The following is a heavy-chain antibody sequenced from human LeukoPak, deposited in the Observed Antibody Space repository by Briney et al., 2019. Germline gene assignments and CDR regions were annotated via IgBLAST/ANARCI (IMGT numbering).Heavy chain of an antibody. D-gene: IGHD4-17*01. CDR1: GFTSDDYA. CDR3: AKDINDYGDAYFDF. CDR2: ISWNSGSI. Sequence: GGSLRLSCAASGFTSDDYAMHWVRQAPGNGLEWVSGISWNSGSIGYADSVKGRFTIYRDNAKNSLYLQMNSLRAEHTALYYCAKDINDYGDAYFDFWAQGTLVTVSS. J-gene: IGHJ4*02. V-gene: IGHV3-9*02.